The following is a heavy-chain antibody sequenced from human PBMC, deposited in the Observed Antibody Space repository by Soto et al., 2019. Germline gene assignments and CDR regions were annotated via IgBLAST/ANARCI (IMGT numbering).Heavy chain of an antibody. CDR2: IYHSVIA. J-gene: IGHJ5*02. CDR3: ARVTIFEYWFDA. CDR1: SYSISCGFY. Sequence: PSETLSLTCAVSSYSISCGFYCAWIRHPPVKGLEWIVNIYHSVIAHYNPSIKSRVTMSVDTSKNNLSLRLTCVTAADTAVYYCARVTIFEYWFDAWVQGILVTVSS. D-gene: IGHD3-3*01. V-gene: IGHV4-38-2*01.